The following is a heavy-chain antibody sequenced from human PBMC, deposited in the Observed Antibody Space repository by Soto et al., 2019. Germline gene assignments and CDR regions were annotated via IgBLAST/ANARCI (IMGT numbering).Heavy chain of an antibody. J-gene: IGHJ3*02. CDR3: AKDPAYYDSSGPEAFDI. CDR1: GFSFSNYV. CDR2: ISGSGGPT. D-gene: IGHD3-22*01. Sequence: GGCMRLSCAACGFSFSNYVMTWARQAPGKGLEWVSSISGSGGPTDYADSLKGRFIISRDNSKKTLYLQMNSLRAEDTAVYYCAKDPAYYDSSGPEAFDIWGQGTMVTVSS. V-gene: IGHV3-23*01.